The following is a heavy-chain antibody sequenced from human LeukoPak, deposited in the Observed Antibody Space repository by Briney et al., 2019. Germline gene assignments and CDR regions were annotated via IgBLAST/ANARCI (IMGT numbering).Heavy chain of an antibody. CDR3: ARVRYSSSWYLGAFDI. CDR2: IKQDGSEK. D-gene: IGHD6-13*01. J-gene: IGHJ3*02. V-gene: IGHV3-7*01. Sequence: GGSLRLSCAASGFTFSSYWMSWVRQAPGKGLEWVANIKQDGSEKYYVDSVKGRFTISRDNAKNSLYLQMNSLRAEDTAVYYCARVRYSSSWYLGAFDIWGQGTMVTVSS. CDR1: GFTFSSYW.